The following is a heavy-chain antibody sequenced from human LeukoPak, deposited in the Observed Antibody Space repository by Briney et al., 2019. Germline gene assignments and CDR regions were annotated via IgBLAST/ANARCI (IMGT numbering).Heavy chain of an antibody. CDR3: GRQRTDYGSGSYYDY. D-gene: IGHD3-10*01. Sequence: SETLSLTCTVSGGSISSYYWSWIRQPPGRGLEWIGYIYYSGSANYHPSLKSRVTISVDTSKNQFSLNLTSVAAADTAVYYCGRQRTDYGSGSYYDYWGQGTLVTV. J-gene: IGHJ4*02. CDR2: IYYSGSA. V-gene: IGHV4-59*08. CDR1: GGSISSYY.